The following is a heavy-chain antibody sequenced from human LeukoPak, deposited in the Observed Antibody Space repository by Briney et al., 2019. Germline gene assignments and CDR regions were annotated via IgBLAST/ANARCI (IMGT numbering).Heavy chain of an antibody. J-gene: IGHJ4*02. V-gene: IGHV3-30*01. CDR1: GFTFSSYA. CDR2: ISYDGSNK. Sequence: GGSLRLSCAASGFTFSSYAMHWVRQAPGKGLEGVAVISYDGSNKYYADSVKGRFTISRDNSKNTLYLQMNSLRAEDTAVYYCASIAAAQDFDYWGQGTLVTVSS. D-gene: IGHD6-13*01. CDR3: ASIAAAQDFDY.